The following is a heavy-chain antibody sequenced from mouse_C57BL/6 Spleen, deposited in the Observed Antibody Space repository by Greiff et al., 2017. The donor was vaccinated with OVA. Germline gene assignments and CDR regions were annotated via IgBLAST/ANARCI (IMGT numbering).Heavy chain of an antibody. CDR3: ARWGYYFDY. CDR2: IHPNSGST. J-gene: IGHJ2*01. V-gene: IGHV1-64*01. Sequence: VQLQQSGAELVKPGASVKLSCKASGYTFTSYWMHWVKQRPGQGLEWIEMIHPNSGSTNYNEKFKSKATLTVDKSSSTAYMQLSSLTSEDSAVYYCARWGYYFDYWGQGTTLTVSS. CDR1: GYTFTSYW.